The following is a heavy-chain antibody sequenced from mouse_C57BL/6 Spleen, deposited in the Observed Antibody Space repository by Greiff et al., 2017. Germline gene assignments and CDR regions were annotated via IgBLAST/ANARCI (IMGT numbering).Heavy chain of an antibody. CDR3: AIHEDPLYYDGSSPFAY. D-gene: IGHD1-1*01. Sequence: VQLQQSGAELVKPGASVKLSCKASGYTFTEYTIHWVKQRSGQGLEWIGWFYPGSGSIKYNEKFKDKATLTADKSSSTVYMELSRLTSEDSAVYFCAIHEDPLYYDGSSPFAYWGQGTLVTVSA. V-gene: IGHV1-62-2*01. CDR2: FYPGSGSI. J-gene: IGHJ3*01. CDR1: GYTFTEYT.